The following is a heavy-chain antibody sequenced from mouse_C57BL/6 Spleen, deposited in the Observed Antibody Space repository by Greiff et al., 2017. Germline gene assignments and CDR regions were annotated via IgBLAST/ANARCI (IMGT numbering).Heavy chain of an antibody. J-gene: IGHJ3*01. V-gene: IGHV3-6*01. CDR3: ARDRDSSGYVWFAY. D-gene: IGHD3-2*02. CDR1: GYSITSGYY. CDR2: ISYDGSN. Sequence: VQLKESGPGLVKPSQSLSLTCSVTGYSITSGYYWNWIRQFPGNKLEWMGYISYDGSNNYNPSLKNRISITRDTSKNQFFLKLNSVTTEDTATYYCARDRDSSGYVWFAYWGQGTLVTVSA.